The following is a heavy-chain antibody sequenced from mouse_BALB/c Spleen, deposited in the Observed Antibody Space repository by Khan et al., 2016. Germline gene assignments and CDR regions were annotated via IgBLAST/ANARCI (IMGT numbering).Heavy chain of an antibody. J-gene: IGHJ2*01. CDR1: GFDFSRFW. CDR2: INPDTITI. CDR3: ARGNYVPGSLDY. Sequence: EVKLLESGGGLVQPGGSLKLSCAASGFDFSRFWMSWVRQAPGKGLEWIGEINPDTITIDYTPSLKDRFIIFRDNAKNTLYLQMSKVRSEDTALYYCARGNYVPGSLDYWGQGTTLTVSS. V-gene: IGHV4-1*02. D-gene: IGHD2-1*01.